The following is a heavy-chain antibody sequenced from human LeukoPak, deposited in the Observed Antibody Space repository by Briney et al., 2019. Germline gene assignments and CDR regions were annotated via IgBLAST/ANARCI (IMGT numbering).Heavy chain of an antibody. J-gene: IGHJ3*02. CDR1: GDTFSIYT. CDR3: ARQDRASDAFDI. D-gene: IGHD1-14*01. Sequence: SVKVSCKPSGDTFSIYTISWVRQAPGQGPEWMGRIIPFLAIADYAQNFQGRVTITADKSTSTAYMELSSLRSEDTAVYYCARQDRASDAFDIWGQGTMVTVSS. V-gene: IGHV1-69*02. CDR2: IIPFLAIA.